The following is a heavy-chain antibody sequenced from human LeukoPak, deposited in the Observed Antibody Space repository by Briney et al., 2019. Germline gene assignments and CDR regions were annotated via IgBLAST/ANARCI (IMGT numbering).Heavy chain of an antibody. V-gene: IGHV3-9*01. Sequence: PGGSLRLSCAASGFTFDDYAMHWVRQAPGKGLEWVSGISWNSGSIGYADSVKGRFTISRDNAKNSLYLQMNTLRAEDTALYYCARDENYYGSGNKGSWFDPWGQGTLVTVSS. CDR3: ARDENYYGSGNKGSWFDP. J-gene: IGHJ5*02. CDR2: ISWNSGSI. D-gene: IGHD3-10*01. CDR1: GFTFDDYA.